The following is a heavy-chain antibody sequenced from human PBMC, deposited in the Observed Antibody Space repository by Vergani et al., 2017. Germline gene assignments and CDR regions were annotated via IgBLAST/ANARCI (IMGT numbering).Heavy chain of an antibody. V-gene: IGHV4-59*12. D-gene: IGHD3-22*01. Sequence: QVQLQESGPGLVKPSETLSLTCTVSGGSISSYYWSWIRQPPGKGLEWIGYIYYSGSTNYNPSLKSRVTISVDTSKNQFSLKLSSVTAADTAVYYCARARRPNLITMIVVVKAQKEAYYFDYWGQGTLVTVSS. CDR1: GGSISSYY. CDR2: IYYSGST. J-gene: IGHJ4*02. CDR3: ARARRPNLITMIVVVKAQKEAYYFDY.